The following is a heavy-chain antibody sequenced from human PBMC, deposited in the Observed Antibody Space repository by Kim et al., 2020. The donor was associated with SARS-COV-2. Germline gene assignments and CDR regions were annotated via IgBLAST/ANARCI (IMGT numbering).Heavy chain of an antibody. D-gene: IGHD3-9*01. CDR1: GFTFSSYA. CDR2: ISGSADST. Sequence: GGSLRLSCATSGFTFSSYAMSWVRQAPGKGLEWVSAISGSADSTYYADSVKGRFTISRDNSKNTLYLQMNSLRAEDTAVYYCAKPDILTGYQPTPGTNVDYWGQGTLVTVSS. V-gene: IGHV3-23*01. CDR3: AKPDILTGYQPTPGTNVDY. J-gene: IGHJ4*02.